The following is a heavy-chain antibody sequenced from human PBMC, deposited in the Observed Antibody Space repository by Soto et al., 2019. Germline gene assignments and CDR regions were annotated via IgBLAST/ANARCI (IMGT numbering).Heavy chain of an antibody. D-gene: IGHD2-8*02. J-gene: IGHJ4*02. Sequence: PSETLSLTCSVSGDSITSYYWSWIRQPPGRGLEWIGYAYYSGSTNYNPSLKSRVTISIDTSKNQFSLKLSSVTAADTAVYYCARDKITGLFDYWGQGILVTVSS. V-gene: IGHV4-59*12. CDR2: AYYSGST. CDR1: GDSITSYY. CDR3: ARDKITGLFDY.